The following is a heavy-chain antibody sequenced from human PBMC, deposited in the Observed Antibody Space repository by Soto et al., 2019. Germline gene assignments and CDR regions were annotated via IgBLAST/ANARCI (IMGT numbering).Heavy chain of an antibody. CDR2: INAHSGGT. CDR3: AKDLTRQLAYWLDP. V-gene: IGHV1-2*02. Sequence: ASVKVSCKASGFSFTGYYIHWLRQAPGQGLEWMGWINAHSGGTEYAQKFQGRVTLTRDTSIATAYLTLTSLTSDDTALYYCAKDLTRQLAYWLDPWGQGTRVTVSS. J-gene: IGHJ5*02. CDR1: GFSFTGYY. D-gene: IGHD6-6*01.